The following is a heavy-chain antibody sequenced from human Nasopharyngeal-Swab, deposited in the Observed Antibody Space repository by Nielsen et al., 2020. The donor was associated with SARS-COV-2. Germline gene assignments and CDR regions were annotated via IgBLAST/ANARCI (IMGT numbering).Heavy chain of an antibody. CDR1: GFTFSSYG. CDR3: AKDIFASSSGSVTTVLMYV. J-gene: IGHJ6*03. CDR2: ISYDGSNK. D-gene: IGHD4-17*01. Sequence: GESLKISCAASGFTFSSYGMHWVRQAPGKGLEWVAVISYDGSNKYYADSVKGRFTISRDNSKNTLYLQMNSLRAEDTAVYYCAKDIFASSSGSVTTVLMYVWGKGTTVTVSS. V-gene: IGHV3-30*18.